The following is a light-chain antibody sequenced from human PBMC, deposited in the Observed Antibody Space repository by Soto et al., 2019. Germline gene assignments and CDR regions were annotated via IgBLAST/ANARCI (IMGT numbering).Light chain of an antibody. CDR3: QQYYSPTWT. CDR1: QSVLYSSNNKNY. J-gene: IGKJ1*01. V-gene: IGKV4-1*01. Sequence: DIVMTQSPDSLAVSLGERATIKCKSSQSVLYSSNNKNYLAWYQHKPGQPPNLLIYWATTRKSGVPDRFSGSGSGTDFTLTISSLQAADVAVYYCQQYYSPTWTFGQGTNVEIK. CDR2: WAT.